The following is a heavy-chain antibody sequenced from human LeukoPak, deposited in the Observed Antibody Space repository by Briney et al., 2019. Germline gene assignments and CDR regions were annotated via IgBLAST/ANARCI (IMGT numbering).Heavy chain of an antibody. V-gene: IGHV4-34*01. CDR1: GGSFSGYY. J-gene: IGHJ1*01. CDR3: ARKGSSPYSSGWYRGSRAEYFQH. CDR2: INHSGST. Sequence: SQTLSLTCAVYGGSFSGYYCSWIRQPPGKGLEWIGAINHSGSTNYNPSLKSRVTISVDTSKNQFSLKLSSVTAADTAVYYCARKGSSPYSSGWYRGSRAEYFQHWGQGTLVTVSS. D-gene: IGHD6-19*01.